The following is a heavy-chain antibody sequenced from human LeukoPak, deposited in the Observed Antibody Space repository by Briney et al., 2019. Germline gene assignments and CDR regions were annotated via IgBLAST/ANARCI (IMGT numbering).Heavy chain of an antibody. CDR1: GSTFSSHT. J-gene: IGHJ4*02. D-gene: IGHD2-2*01. Sequence: QAGGSLRLSCAASGSTFSSHTMNWVRQAPGKGLEWISYISNTGSVIYYADSVKGRFTISRDNAKNSLYLQMNSLRAKDTAVYYCARNLPAADYWGQGTLVTVSS. CDR2: ISNTGSVI. CDR3: ARNLPAADY. V-gene: IGHV3-48*04.